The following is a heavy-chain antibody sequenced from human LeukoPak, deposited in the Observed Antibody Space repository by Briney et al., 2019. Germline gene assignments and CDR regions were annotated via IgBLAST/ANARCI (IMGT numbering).Heavy chain of an antibody. D-gene: IGHD6-13*01. Sequence: PGGSLRLSCAASGLTFSSYAMHWVRQAPGKGLEWVAVISYDGSNKYYADSVKGRFTISRDNSKNTLYLQMNSLRAEDTAVYYCARDRQQLAMDVWGQGTRSPSP. V-gene: IGHV3-30-3*01. CDR2: ISYDGSNK. J-gene: IGHJ6*02. CDR3: ARDRQQLAMDV. CDR1: GLTFSSYA.